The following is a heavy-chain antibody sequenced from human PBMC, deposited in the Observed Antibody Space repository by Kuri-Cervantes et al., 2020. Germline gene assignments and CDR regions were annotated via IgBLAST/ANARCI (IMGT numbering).Heavy chain of an antibody. V-gene: IGHV3-21*01. CDR1: GFTFSSYS. Sequence: GEYLKIPCAASGFTFSSYSMNWVRQAPGKGLEWVSSISSSSSYIYYADSVKGRFTISRDNAKNSLYLQMNSLRAEDTAVYYCARDTHCSSTSCIYYYGMDVWGQGTTVTCSS. CDR3: ARDTHCSSTSCIYYYGMDV. CDR2: ISSSSSYI. D-gene: IGHD2-2*01. J-gene: IGHJ6*01.